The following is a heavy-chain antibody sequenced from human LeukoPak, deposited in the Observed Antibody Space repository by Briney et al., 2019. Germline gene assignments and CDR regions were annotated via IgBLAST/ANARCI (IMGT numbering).Heavy chain of an antibody. D-gene: IGHD6-13*01. CDR3: ARDDSSSWFNWFDP. V-gene: IGHV1-2*02. CDR1: GYTFTGYY. Sequence: ASVKVSCKASGYTFTGYYMHWVRQAPGQGLEWVGWINPNSGGTNYAQKFQGRVTMTRDTSISTAYMELSRLRSDDTAVYYCARDDSSSWFNWFDPWGQGTLVTVSS. J-gene: IGHJ5*02. CDR2: INPNSGGT.